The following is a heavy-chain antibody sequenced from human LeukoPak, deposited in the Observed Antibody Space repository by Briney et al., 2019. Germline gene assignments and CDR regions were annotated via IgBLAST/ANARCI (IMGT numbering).Heavy chain of an antibody. Sequence: PSETLSLTCAVSGGSVTSYYWSWVRQAPGKGLEWVSYISSSGSTIYYADSVKGRFTISRDNSKNTLYLQMNSLRAEDTAVYYCAKDHLDFDWLLRSFDYWGQGTLVTVSS. D-gene: IGHD3-9*01. V-gene: IGHV3-48*03. J-gene: IGHJ4*02. CDR2: ISSSGSTI. CDR3: AKDHLDFDWLLRSFDY. CDR1: GGSVTSYY.